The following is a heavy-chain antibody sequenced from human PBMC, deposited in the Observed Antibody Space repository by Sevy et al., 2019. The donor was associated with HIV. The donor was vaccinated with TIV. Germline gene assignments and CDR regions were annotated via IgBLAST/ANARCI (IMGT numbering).Heavy chain of an antibody. J-gene: IGHJ6*03. D-gene: IGHD3-3*01. CDR1: GGSFSGYY. CDR2: INHSGST. CDR3: ARGKGYYDFWSGPSYYYYMDV. Sequence: SETLSLTFAVYGGSFSGYYWSWIRQPPGKGLEWIGEINHSGSTNYNPSLKSRVTISVDTSKNQFSLKLSSVTAADTAVYYCARGKGYYDFWSGPSYYYYMDVWGKGTTVTVSS. V-gene: IGHV4-34*01.